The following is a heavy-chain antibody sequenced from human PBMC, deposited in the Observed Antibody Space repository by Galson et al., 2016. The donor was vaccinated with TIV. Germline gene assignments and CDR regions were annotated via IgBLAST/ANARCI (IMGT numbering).Heavy chain of an antibody. CDR1: GDSVSSNSAA. D-gene: IGHD3-3*01. CDR3: ARGAPSVFGVIMTLDY. CDR2: TFYRSKWYN. V-gene: IGHV6-1*01. J-gene: IGHJ4*02. Sequence: CAISGDSVSSNSAAWNWLRPSPSRGLEWLGRTFYRSKWYNDYAPSVKSRITINPDTSKNQFSLPLTSVTPEDAAVYYCARGAPSVFGVIMTLDYWGQGTLVTVSS.